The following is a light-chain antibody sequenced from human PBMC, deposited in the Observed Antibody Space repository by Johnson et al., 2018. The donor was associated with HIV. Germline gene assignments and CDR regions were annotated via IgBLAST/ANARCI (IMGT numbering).Light chain of an antibody. J-gene: IGLJ1*01. Sequence: QSVLTQPPSVSAAPGQKVTISCSGSNSNIGNNYVSWYQHLPGTAPKVLIYENSKRPSSIPDRFSGSKSGTSATLDITGLQTWDEADYYCGTWDSSLSAGEYVFGTGTWVTVL. CDR2: ENS. V-gene: IGLV1-51*02. CDR1: NSNIGNNY. CDR3: GTWDSSLSAGEYV.